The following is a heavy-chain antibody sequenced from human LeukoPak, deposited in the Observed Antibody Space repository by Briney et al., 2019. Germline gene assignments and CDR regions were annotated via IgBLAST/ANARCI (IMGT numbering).Heavy chain of an antibody. CDR3: ARGGVFMAAATFDY. V-gene: IGHV4-4*07. CDR2: IYTSGTT. D-gene: IGHD2-15*01. CDR1: GGSIINYY. J-gene: IGHJ4*02. Sequence: PSETLSLTCTVSGGSIINYYWSWLRQPAGEGLEWIGRIYTSGTTNYNPSLKSRVTMSVDTSRNQFSLKLSSVTAADTAVYYCARGGVFMAAATFDYWGQGTLVTVSS.